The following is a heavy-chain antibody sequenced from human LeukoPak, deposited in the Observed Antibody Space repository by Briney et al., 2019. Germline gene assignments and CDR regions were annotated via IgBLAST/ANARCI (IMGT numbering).Heavy chain of an antibody. CDR3: ACGDIGDKNNWFDT. Sequence: SETLSLTCTVSDGSISNYYWSWIRQPAGKGLEWIGRMSTSRTTDYNPSLKSRVTVSVDTDKNQLYLELRSVTAADTYLYYCACGDIGDKNNWFDTWGQGTLVTVSS. CDR1: DGSISNYY. D-gene: IGHD2-15*01. CDR2: MSTSRTT. V-gene: IGHV4-4*07. J-gene: IGHJ5*02.